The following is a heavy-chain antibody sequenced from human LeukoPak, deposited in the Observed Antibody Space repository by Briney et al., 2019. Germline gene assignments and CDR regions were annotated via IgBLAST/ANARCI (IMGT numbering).Heavy chain of an antibody. CDR3: ARSIGYYYTMDV. CDR2: ISGSGRNV. J-gene: IGHJ6*02. CDR1: GFTLTDYY. Sequence: GGSLRLSCAASGFTLTDYYMSWIRQAPGRGLEWVSDISGSGRNVYYGDSVKGRFTISRDNAKNSLYLQMNNLRAEDTAVYYCARSIGYYYTMDVWGQGTTVTVSS. V-gene: IGHV3-11*01. D-gene: IGHD3-22*01.